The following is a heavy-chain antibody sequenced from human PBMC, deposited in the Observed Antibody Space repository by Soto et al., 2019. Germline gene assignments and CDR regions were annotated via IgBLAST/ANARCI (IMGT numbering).Heavy chain of an antibody. J-gene: IGHJ4*02. CDR2: IYYSGST. V-gene: IGHV4-39*01. D-gene: IGHD3-16*01. CDR1: GDSTSSSSYY. Sequence: QLQLQESGPGLVKPSETLSLTCTVSGDSTSSSSYYWGWIRQPPGKGLEWIGSIYYSGSTYYNPSLKSRVTISGDTSKNQFSLRLRSVTAADTAIYYCARHLYVTFDYWGQGTLVTVSS. CDR3: ARHLYVTFDY.